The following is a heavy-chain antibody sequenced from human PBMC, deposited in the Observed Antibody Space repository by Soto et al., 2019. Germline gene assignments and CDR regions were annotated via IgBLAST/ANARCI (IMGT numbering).Heavy chain of an antibody. V-gene: IGHV3-30*18. CDR2: ISYDGSND. J-gene: IGHJ2*01. CDR3: AKGGARLLWFGELRFYFDL. Sequence: QVQLVESGGGVVQPGRSLRLSCAASGFTFSSYGMHWVRQAPGKGLEWVAVISYDGSNDYYADSVKGRFTISRDNSKNTLYLQMNSLRAEDTAVYYCAKGGARLLWFGELRFYFDLWGRGTLVTVSS. CDR1: GFTFSSYG. D-gene: IGHD3-10*01.